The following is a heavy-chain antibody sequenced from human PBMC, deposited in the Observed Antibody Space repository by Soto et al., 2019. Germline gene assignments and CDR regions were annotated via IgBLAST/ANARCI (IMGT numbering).Heavy chain of an antibody. D-gene: IGHD5-12*01. J-gene: IGHJ5*02. CDR1: GGSISSGDYY. Sequence: LSLTCTVSGGSISSGDYYWSWIRQPPGKGLEWIGYIYYSGSTYYNPSLKSRVTISVDTSKNQFSLKLSSVTAADTAVYYCARDLESGYDSGDHWFDPWGQGTLVTVTS. V-gene: IGHV4-30-4*01. CDR3: ARDLESGYDSGDHWFDP. CDR2: IYYSGST.